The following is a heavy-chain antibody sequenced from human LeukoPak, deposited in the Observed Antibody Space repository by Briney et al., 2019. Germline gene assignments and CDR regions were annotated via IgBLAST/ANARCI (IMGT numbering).Heavy chain of an antibody. Sequence: GGSLRLSCAGSGFTFSSYGMHWVRQAPGKGLEWVAVIWYDGSNKYYADSVKGRFTISRDNSKNTLYLQMNSLRAEDTAVYYCARGIAAAGVDYWGQGTLVTVSS. J-gene: IGHJ4*02. D-gene: IGHD6-13*01. V-gene: IGHV3-33*01. CDR2: IWYDGSNK. CDR1: GFTFSSYG. CDR3: ARGIAAAGVDY.